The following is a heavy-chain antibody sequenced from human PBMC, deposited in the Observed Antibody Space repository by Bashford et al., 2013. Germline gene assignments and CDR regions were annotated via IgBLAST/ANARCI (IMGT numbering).Heavy chain of an antibody. Sequence: GESLKISCKGSGYSFTSYWIGWVRQMPGKGLEWMGIIYPGDSDTRYSPSFQGQVTISADKSISTAYLQWNSLKASDTAMYYCARYSAPKMRTFQYDYWGQGTLVTVSS. CDR2: IYPGDSDT. CDR3: ARYSAPKMRTFQYDY. V-gene: IGHV5-51*01. J-gene: IGHJ4*02. D-gene: IGHD1-7*01. CDR1: GYSFTSYW.